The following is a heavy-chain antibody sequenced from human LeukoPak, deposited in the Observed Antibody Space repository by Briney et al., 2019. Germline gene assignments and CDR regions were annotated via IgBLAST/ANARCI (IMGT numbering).Heavy chain of an antibody. J-gene: IGHJ4*02. CDR3: VRHALRVAAV. D-gene: IGHD2-15*01. CDR1: GASISDSNYY. CDR2: IYYSGNT. V-gene: IGHV4-39*01. Sequence: PSETLSLTCTVSGASISDSNYYWGWVRQPPGKGLEWIGSIYYSGNTYYNPSLKSRVTISIDTSKKELSLKVTSVTAADTAVFYCVRHALRVAAVWGQGTLVTVSS.